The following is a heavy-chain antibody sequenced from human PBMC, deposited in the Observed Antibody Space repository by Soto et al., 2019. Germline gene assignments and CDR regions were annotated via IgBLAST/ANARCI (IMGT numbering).Heavy chain of an antibody. J-gene: IGHJ4*02. V-gene: IGHV3-30-3*01. Sequence: QVQLVESGGGMVQPGRSLRLSCAASGFTFSSYAMHWVRQAPGKGLEWVAVISYDGSNKYYADSVKGRFTISRDNSKNTLYLQMNSLRAEDTAVYYCARDAGEIVVFGLDYWGQGTLVTVSS. D-gene: IGHD3-22*01. CDR3: ARDAGEIVVFGLDY. CDR2: ISYDGSNK. CDR1: GFTFSSYA.